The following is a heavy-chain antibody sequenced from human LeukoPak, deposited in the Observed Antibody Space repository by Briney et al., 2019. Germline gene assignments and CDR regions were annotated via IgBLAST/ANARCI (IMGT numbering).Heavy chain of an antibody. CDR2: ISSSGSTI. V-gene: IGHV3-11*04. D-gene: IGHD5-18*01. CDR1: GFTFSDYY. CDR3: ARQWIQLWLPPDY. J-gene: IGHJ4*02. Sequence: GGSLRLSCAASGFTFSDYYMSWIRQAPGKGLEWVSYISSSGSTIYYADSVKGRFTISRDNAKNSLYLQMNSLRAEDTAVYYCARQWIQLWLPPDYWGQGTLVTVSS.